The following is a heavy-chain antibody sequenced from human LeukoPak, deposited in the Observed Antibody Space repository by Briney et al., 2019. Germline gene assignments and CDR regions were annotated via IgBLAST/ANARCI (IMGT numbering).Heavy chain of an antibody. CDR1: GLTFSTYG. J-gene: IGHJ4*02. CDR3: AKDRGY. Sequence: GGSLRLSCAASGLTFSTYGMTWVRLVPGKGLEWVSGISGSGDTTYYADSVKGRFTISRDNSKGTLFLQMNSLRVEDTAIYYCAKDRGYWGQGTLVTVSS. V-gene: IGHV3-23*01. CDR2: ISGSGDTT.